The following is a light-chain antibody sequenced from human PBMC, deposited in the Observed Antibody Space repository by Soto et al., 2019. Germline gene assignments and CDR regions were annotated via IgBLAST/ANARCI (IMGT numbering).Light chain of an antibody. J-gene: IGLJ1*01. CDR3: SAYTVSRTYV. Sequence: QSVLTQAACVSGSPGQSITISCTGTSSDAGAYNFVSWHQQHPGKAPKLMIYNVYDRPSGISYRFSGSKSGNTASLTISGLQGEDEADYYCSAYTVSRTYVFGTGTKVTVL. CDR1: SSDAGAYNF. CDR2: NVY. V-gene: IGLV2-14*03.